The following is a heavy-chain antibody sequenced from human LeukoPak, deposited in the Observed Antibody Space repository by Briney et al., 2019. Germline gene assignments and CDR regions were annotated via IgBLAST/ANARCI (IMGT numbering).Heavy chain of an antibody. CDR3: AREDVDITVAASGAFDI. CDR1: GFTFSSYW. Sequence: GGSLRLSCAASGFTFSSYWMHWVRQAPGKGLGWVSRIISDGSTTSYADSVKGRFTISRDNAKNTLYLQMNSLRAEDTAVYYCAREDVDITVAASGAFDIWGQGTMVTVSS. J-gene: IGHJ3*02. D-gene: IGHD6-19*01. CDR2: IISDGSTT. V-gene: IGHV3-74*01.